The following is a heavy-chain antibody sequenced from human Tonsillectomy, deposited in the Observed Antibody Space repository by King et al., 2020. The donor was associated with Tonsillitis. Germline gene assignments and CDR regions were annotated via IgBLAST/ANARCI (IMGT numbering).Heavy chain of an antibody. V-gene: IGHV1-2*02. CDR2: INPNSGGT. J-gene: IGHJ4*02. CDR1: GYTFTGYY. D-gene: IGHD5-12*01. CDR3: ARDRDYSGYDSPYYLDY. Sequence: QLVQSGAEVKKPGASVKVSCKASGYTFTGYYMHWVRQAPGQGLEWMGWINPNSGGTNYAQKFQGRVTMTRDTSISTAYMELSRLRSDDTAVYYCARDRDYSGYDSPYYLDYWGQGTLVTVSS.